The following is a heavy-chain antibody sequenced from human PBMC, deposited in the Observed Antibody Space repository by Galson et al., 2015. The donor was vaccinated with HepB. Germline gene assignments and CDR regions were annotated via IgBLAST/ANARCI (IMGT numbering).Heavy chain of an antibody. D-gene: IGHD3-10*01. CDR3: ASTYYYGSGIGGSDYYYGMDV. CDR1: GYTFTGYY. CDR2: INPNSGGT. V-gene: IGHV1-2*04. J-gene: IGHJ6*02. Sequence: SCKASGYTFTGYYMHWVRQAPGQGLEWMGWINPNSGGTSYAQKFQGWVTMTRDTSISTAYMELSRLRSDDTAVYYCASTYYYGSGIGGSDYYYGMDVWGQGTTVTVSS.